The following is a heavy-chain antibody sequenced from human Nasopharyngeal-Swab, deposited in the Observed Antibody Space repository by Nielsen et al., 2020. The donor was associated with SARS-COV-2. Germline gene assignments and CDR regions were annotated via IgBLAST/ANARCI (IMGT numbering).Heavy chain of an antibody. D-gene: IGHD3-3*01. CDR1: GFTFDDYG. J-gene: IGHJ5*02. CDR2: INWNGGST. Sequence: GESLKISCAASGFTFDDYGMSWVRQAPGKGLEWVSGINWNGGSTGYADSVKGRFTISRDNDKNSLYLQMNSLRAEDTALYHCAREFYDGGFDPWGQGTLVTVSS. V-gene: IGHV3-20*01. CDR3: AREFYDGGFDP.